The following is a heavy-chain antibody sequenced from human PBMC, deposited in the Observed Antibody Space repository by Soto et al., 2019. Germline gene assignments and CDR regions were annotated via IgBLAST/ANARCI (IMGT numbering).Heavy chain of an antibody. CDR2: IIPILGIA. CDR3: ARVGYCSSTSCPG. CDR1: GGTFSSYT. D-gene: IGHD2-2*01. Sequence: GASVKVSCKASGGTFSSYTISWVRQAPGQGLEWMGRIIPILGIANYAQKFQGRVTITADKSTSTAYMELSSLRSEDTAVYYCARVGYCSSTSCPGWGQGTLVTVSS. V-gene: IGHV1-69*02. J-gene: IGHJ4*02.